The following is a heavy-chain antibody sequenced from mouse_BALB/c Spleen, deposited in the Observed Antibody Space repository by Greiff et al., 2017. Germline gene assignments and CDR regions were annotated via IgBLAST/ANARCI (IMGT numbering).Heavy chain of an antibody. J-gene: IGHJ4*01. V-gene: IGHV14-3*02. CDR1: GFNIKDTY. CDR3: ARRIPLHYYGSEGAMDY. Sequence: VQLKESGAELVKPGASVKLSCTASGFNIKDTYMHWVKQRPEQGLEWIGRIDPANGNTKYDPKFQGKATITADTSSNTAYLQLSSLTSEDTAVYYCARRIPLHYYGSEGAMDYWGQGTSVTVSS. CDR2: IDPANGNT. D-gene: IGHD1-1*01.